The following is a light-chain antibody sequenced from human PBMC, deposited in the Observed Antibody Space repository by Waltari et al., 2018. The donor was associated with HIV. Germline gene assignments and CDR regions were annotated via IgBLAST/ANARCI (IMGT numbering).Light chain of an antibody. Sequence: QSVLTQPPSASGTPGQRVAISCSGSSSNIGRNYVYWYQQLPGTPPKVLIYRSNQRPSGVPDRFSGSKSGTSASLAISALRSEDEADYYCATWDDSLSGPVFGGGTKLTVL. CDR1: SSNIGRNY. CDR2: RSN. V-gene: IGLV1-47*01. J-gene: IGLJ3*02. CDR3: ATWDDSLSGPV.